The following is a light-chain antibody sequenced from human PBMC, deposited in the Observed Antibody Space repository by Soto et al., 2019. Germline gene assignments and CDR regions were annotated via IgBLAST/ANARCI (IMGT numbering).Light chain of an antibody. CDR1: SSDIGGYNA. CDR2: EVT. Sequence: QSVLTQPASVSGSPGQTITISCTGTSSDIGGYNAVSWYQHHPGKAPKLIIYEVTHRPSGGSDRFSASKSGNTASLTISGLQAEDEADYYCNSFRVSHLYVFGTGTRSPS. V-gene: IGLV2-14*01. CDR3: NSFRVSHLYV. J-gene: IGLJ1*01.